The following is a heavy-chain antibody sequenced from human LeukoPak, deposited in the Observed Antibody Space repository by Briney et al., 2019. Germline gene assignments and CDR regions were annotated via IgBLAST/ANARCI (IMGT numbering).Heavy chain of an antibody. V-gene: IGHV3-53*01. D-gene: IGHD6-19*01. CDR3: ARDPPGIRVPGV. CDR1: GITVSSNY. Sequence: GGSLRLSCAASGITVSSNYMTWVRQAPGKGLEWVSVLYSGGTTYYADSVKGRFTISRDNSKNPLYLQMDSLRVEDTAVYYCARDPPGIRVPGVWGQGTLVTVSS. J-gene: IGHJ4*02. CDR2: LYSGGTT.